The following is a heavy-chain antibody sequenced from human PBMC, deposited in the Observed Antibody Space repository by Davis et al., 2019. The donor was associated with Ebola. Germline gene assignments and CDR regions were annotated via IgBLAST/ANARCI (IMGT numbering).Heavy chain of an antibody. V-gene: IGHV5-51*01. J-gene: IGHJ6*02. D-gene: IGHD3-3*01. CDR1: GYSFTSYW. Sequence: GESLKISCKGSGYSFTSYWIGWVRQMPGKGLEWMGIIYPGDSDTRYSPSFQGQVTISADKSISTAYLQWSSLKASDTAMYYCARYSRTIFGVVAVSGMDVWGQGTTVTVSS. CDR2: IYPGDSDT. CDR3: ARYSRTIFGVVAVSGMDV.